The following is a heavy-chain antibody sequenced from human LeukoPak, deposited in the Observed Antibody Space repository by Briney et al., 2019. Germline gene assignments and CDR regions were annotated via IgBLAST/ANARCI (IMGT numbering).Heavy chain of an antibody. CDR1: GFTFSSYA. CDR3: ARESSSSIVVVPAAIRPWEGRHTCDYMDV. Sequence: GGSLRLSCAASGFTFSSYAMSWVRQAPGKGLEWVSAISGSGGSTYYADSVKGRFTISRDNAKNSLYLQMNSLRAEDTAVYYCARESSSSIVVVPAAIRPWEGRHTCDYMDVWGKGTTVTVSS. V-gene: IGHV3-23*01. J-gene: IGHJ6*03. CDR2: ISGSGGST. D-gene: IGHD2-2*02.